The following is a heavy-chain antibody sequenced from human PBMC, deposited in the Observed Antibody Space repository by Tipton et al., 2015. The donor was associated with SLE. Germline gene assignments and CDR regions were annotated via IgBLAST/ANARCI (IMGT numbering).Heavy chain of an antibody. CDR2: LYHTGTS. J-gene: IGHJ4*01. D-gene: IGHD6-19*01. CDR3: ARRRPVAGTFVTTIIPHYFDF. V-gene: IGHV4-59*11. CDR1: GATISTHY. Sequence: TLSLTCTVSGATISTHYWSWIRKSPGNRLEWIGTLYHTGTSAYNPSLKSRVTVSVDTSKNQFSLKLRSVTAADTAFYFCARRRPVAGTFVTTIIPHYFDFWSHGTRVIVSS.